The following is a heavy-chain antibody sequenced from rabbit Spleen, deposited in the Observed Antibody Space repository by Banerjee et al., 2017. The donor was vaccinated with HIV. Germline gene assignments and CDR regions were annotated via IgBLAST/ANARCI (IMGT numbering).Heavy chain of an antibody. CDR1: EFSFSDRDV. V-gene: IGHV1S45*01. J-gene: IGHJ4*01. CDR2: INAATAKP. Sequence: QEQLVESGGGLVQPEGSLTLTCKASEFSFSDRDVMCWVRQAPGKGLEWIACINAATAKPVYATWAKGRFTISRTSSTTVTLRMTSLTAADRATYFCARDLLGVIGWNFYLWGPGTLVTVS. D-gene: IGHD1-1*01. CDR3: ARDLLGVIGWNFYL.